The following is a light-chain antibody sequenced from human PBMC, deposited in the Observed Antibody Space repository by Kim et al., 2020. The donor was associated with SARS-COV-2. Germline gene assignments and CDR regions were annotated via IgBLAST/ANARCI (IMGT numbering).Light chain of an antibody. CDR1: KLGDKY. CDR2: QDS. Sequence: GSPGRTASITCSGGKLGDKYACWYQQKPGQSPVLVIYQDSKRPSGIPERFSGSNSGNTATLTISGTQAMDEADYYCQAWDSSTFYVFGTGTKVTVL. V-gene: IGLV3-1*01. CDR3: QAWDSSTFYV. J-gene: IGLJ1*01.